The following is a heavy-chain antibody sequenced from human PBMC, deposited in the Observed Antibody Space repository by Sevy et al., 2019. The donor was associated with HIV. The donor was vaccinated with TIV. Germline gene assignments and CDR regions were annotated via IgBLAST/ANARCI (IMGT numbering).Heavy chain of an antibody. Sequence: SETLSLTCTVSGGSISAYHWSWIRQPPGKGLEYIGYIHYTGTTNYNPSLKSRVTISVDTSKNQFSLKLSSVTAAETALYYCARAPPVRSGDDSLNWFDPWGQGTLVTVSS. J-gene: IGHJ5*02. CDR2: IHYTGTT. D-gene: IGHD5-12*01. V-gene: IGHV4-59*01. CDR3: ARAPPVRSGDDSLNWFDP. CDR1: GGSISAYH.